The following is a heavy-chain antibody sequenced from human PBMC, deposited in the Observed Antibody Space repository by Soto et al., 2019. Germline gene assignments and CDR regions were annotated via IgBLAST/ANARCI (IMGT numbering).Heavy chain of an antibody. CDR2: IYSNGDT. D-gene: IGHD6-6*01. V-gene: IGHV4-31*01. CDR3: ARRGGSSSGYYYYAIDV. J-gene: IGHJ6*02. Sequence: QVQLQESGPGLVKPSQTLSLTCSVSSDSMNSCGYYWSWVRQHPGKGLEWLGYIYSNGDTYYNPSLKSPVTRSVDTSKDKFTLTLTSVTAADTAVDYCARRGGSSSGYYYYAIDVWGQGTTVSVSS. CDR1: SDSMNSCGYY.